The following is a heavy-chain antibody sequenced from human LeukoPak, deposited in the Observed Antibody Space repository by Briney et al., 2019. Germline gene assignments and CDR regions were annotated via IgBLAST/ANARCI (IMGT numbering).Heavy chain of an antibody. CDR1: GFTFSSYS. CDR2: ISSSSSYI. J-gene: IGHJ3*02. D-gene: IGHD1-7*01. V-gene: IGHV3-21*04. Sequence: KPGGSLRLSCAASGFTFSSYSMNWVRQAPGKGLEWVSSISSSSSYIYYADSVKGRFTISRDNSKNTLYLQMNSLRAEDTAVYYCAKDIPEYNWNYEADAFDIWGQGTMVTVSS. CDR3: AKDIPEYNWNYEADAFDI.